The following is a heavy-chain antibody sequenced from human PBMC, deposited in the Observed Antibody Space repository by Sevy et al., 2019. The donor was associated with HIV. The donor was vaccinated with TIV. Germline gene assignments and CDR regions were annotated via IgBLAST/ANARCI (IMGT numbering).Heavy chain of an antibody. J-gene: IGHJ4*02. D-gene: IGHD3-10*01. CDR3: ARGSTMVPHFFDY. V-gene: IGHV4-61*02. CDR2: IYISGST. Sequence: SETLSLTCTVSGDSIISGTYYWTWIRQPAGKGLEWIGRIYISGSTNYNPSLKSRVTMSVDTSKNQFSRNLSSVTAADTAVYYCARGSTMVPHFFDYWGQGTLVTVSS. CDR1: GDSIISGTYY.